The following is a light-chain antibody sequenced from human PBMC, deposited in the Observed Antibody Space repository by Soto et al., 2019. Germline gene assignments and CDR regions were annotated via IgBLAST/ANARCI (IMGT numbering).Light chain of an antibody. CDR3: QQYGSSRWT. CDR1: QSIPNNN. Sequence: EIVLTQSPGTLSLSPGESATLSCRASQSIPNNNLAWYQQKPGQAPRLLFYGAFNRASGIPDRFSGSGSGTDFTLTISRLEPEDFAVYYCQQYGSSRWTFGQGTRLEIK. V-gene: IGKV3-20*01. CDR2: GAF. J-gene: IGKJ5*01.